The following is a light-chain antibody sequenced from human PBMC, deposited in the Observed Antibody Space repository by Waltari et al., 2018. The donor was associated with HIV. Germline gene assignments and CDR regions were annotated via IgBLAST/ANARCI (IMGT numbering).Light chain of an antibody. V-gene: IGKV3-20*01. Sequence: EILLTQSPGTLSLSPGDRATLSCRASQNLVNGYLAWYQQKPDQAPSLVVYGASSRATGIPDRFRGRGSGTDFSLTINRLEPEDFGVYYCQQYGSSPFTFGGGTKVEIK. CDR1: QNLVNGY. J-gene: IGKJ4*01. CDR3: QQYGSSPFT. CDR2: GAS.